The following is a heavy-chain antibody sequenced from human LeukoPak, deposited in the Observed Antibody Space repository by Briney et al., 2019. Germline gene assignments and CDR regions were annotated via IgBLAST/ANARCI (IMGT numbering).Heavy chain of an antibody. CDR2: ISGSGGST. Sequence: GGSLRLSCAASGFTFSSYAMSWVRQAPGKRLEWVSAISGSGGSTYYADSVKGRFTISRDNSKNTLYLQMNSLRAEDTAVYYCAKDTKRYCTSTRCSITDHWGQGTLVTVSS. CDR1: GFTFSSYA. V-gene: IGHV3-23*01. CDR3: AKDTKRYCTSTRCSITDH. J-gene: IGHJ4*02. D-gene: IGHD2-2*01.